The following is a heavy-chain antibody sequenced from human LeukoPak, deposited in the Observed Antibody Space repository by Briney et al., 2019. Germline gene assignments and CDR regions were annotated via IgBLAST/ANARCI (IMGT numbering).Heavy chain of an antibody. CDR1: GGSISSSSYY. V-gene: IGHV4-39*07. Sequence: PSETLSLTCTFSGGSISSSSYYWGWIRQPPGKGLEWIGSIYYSGSTYYNPSLKSRVTISVDTSKNQFSLKLSSVTAADTAVYYCVRRYYYDIWGQGALVTVSS. CDR2: IYYSGST. J-gene: IGHJ4*02. CDR3: VRRYYYDI. D-gene: IGHD3-22*01.